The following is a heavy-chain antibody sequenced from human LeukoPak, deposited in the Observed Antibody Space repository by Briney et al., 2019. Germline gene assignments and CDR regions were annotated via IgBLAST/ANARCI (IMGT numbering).Heavy chain of an antibody. V-gene: IGHV1-2*02. CDR3: ARGPLEGISLSLY. CDR1: GYTFTGYY. J-gene: IGHJ4*02. Sequence: ASVKVSCKASGYTFTGYYMHWVRQAPGQGLDWMGWINPNSGGTNYAQKFQGRVTMTRDTSISTAYMELSRLRADDTAVYYCARGPLEGISLSLYWGQGTLVTVSS. CDR2: INPNSGGT. D-gene: IGHD6-13*01.